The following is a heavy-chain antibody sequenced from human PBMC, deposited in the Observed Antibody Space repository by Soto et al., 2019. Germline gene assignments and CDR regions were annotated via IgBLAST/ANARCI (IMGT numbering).Heavy chain of an antibody. CDR2: IIPIFGTA. CDR1: GGTFSSYA. Sequence: QVQLVQSGAEVKKPGSSVKVSCKASGGTFSSYAISWVRQAPGQGLEWMGGIIPIFGTANYAQKFQGRVTXXAXEXXSTAYMELSSLRSEDTAVYYCARAPGYSSSWYMVYWGQGTLVTVSS. D-gene: IGHD6-13*01. CDR3: ARAPGYSSSWYMVY. J-gene: IGHJ4*02. V-gene: IGHV1-69*12.